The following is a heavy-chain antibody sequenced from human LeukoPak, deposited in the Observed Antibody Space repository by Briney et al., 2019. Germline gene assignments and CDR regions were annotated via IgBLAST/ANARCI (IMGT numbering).Heavy chain of an antibody. Sequence: SETLSLTCAVYGGSFSGYYWSWIRQPPGKGLEWIGEINHSGSTNYNPSLKSRVTISVDTSKNQFSLKLSSVTAADTAVYYCAKEVRTTVVTDYWGQGTLVTVSS. CDR3: AKEVRTTVVTDY. CDR2: INHSGST. D-gene: IGHD4-23*01. CDR1: GGSFSGYY. J-gene: IGHJ4*02. V-gene: IGHV4-34*01.